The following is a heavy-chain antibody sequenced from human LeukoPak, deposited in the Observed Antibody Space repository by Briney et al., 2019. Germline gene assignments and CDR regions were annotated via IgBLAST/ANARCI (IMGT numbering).Heavy chain of an antibody. J-gene: IGHJ4*02. D-gene: IGHD5-24*01. CDR2: IRSDGSNK. CDR3: AKVVDGSFDY. V-gene: IGHV3-30*02. CDR1: GFTFSSYG. Sequence: GGSLRLSCAASGFTFSSYGIHWVRQAPCKGLEWVTFIRSDGSNKHYADSVKGRFTISRDNSKNTLFLQMNSLRAEDTAVYYCAKVVDGSFDYWGQGTLVTVSS.